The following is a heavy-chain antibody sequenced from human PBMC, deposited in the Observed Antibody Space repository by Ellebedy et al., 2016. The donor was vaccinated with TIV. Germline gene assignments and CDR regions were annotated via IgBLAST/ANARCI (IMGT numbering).Heavy chain of an antibody. D-gene: IGHD3-22*01. V-gene: IGHV4-59*01. Sequence: MPSETLSLTCAVYGGSFSGYYWSWIRQPPGKGLEWIGYIYSSGYTSYNPSLESRVTNSLDPSKGQFSLTLTPVTAADTAVYYCARGYDNRGFYDCPFDPWGQGTLVTVSS. CDR1: GGSFSGYY. CDR2: IYSSGYT. CDR3: ARGYDNRGFYDCPFDP. J-gene: IGHJ5*02.